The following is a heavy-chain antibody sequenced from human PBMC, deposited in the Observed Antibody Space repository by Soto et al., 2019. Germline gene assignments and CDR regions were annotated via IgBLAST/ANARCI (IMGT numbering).Heavy chain of an antibody. V-gene: IGHV1-3*01. D-gene: IGHD6-6*01. J-gene: IGHJ5*02. CDR2: INAGNGNT. Sequence: ASVKVSCKASGYTFTSYAMHWVRQAPGQRLEWMGWINAGNGNTKYSQKFQGRVTITRDTSASTAYMELSSLRSDDTAVYYCARDQGIAARRGLGWFDPWGQGTLVTVSS. CDR3: ARDQGIAARRGLGWFDP. CDR1: GYTFTSYA.